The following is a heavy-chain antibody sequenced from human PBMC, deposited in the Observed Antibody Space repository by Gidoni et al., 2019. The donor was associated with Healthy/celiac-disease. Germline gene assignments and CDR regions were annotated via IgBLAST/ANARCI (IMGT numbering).Heavy chain of an antibody. Sequence: QVQLQESGPGLVKPSETLSLTCTVSGGSISSYYWSWIRQPPGKGLEWIGYIYDRGSTNYNPSLKSRVTISVDTSKTQFSLKLSSVTAADTAVYYCAREGAVAAAGIRRGGRGYFDYWGQGTLVTVSS. CDR2: IYDRGST. J-gene: IGHJ4*02. CDR1: GGSISSYY. V-gene: IGHV4-59*01. D-gene: IGHD6-13*01. CDR3: AREGAVAAAGIRRGGRGYFDY.